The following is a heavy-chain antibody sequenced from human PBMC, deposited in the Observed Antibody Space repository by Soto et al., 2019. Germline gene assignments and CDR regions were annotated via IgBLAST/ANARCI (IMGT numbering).Heavy chain of an antibody. CDR3: ATASANITIFGVVIAYYYGMDV. CDR1: GGSISSSNW. V-gene: IGHV4-4*02. Sequence: SATLSLTCAVSGGSISSSNWWSWVRQPPGKGLEWIGEIYHSGSTNYNPSLKSRVTISVDKSKNQFSLKLSSVTAADTAVYYCATASANITIFGVVIAYYYGMDVWGQGTTVT. D-gene: IGHD3-3*01. J-gene: IGHJ6*02. CDR2: IYHSGST.